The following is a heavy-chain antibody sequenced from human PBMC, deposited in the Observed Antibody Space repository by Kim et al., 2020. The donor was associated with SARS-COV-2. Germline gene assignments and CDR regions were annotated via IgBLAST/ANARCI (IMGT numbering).Heavy chain of an antibody. CDR3: SKDLQDVAEAGTPAY. D-gene: IGHD6-13*01. J-gene: IGHJ4*02. Sequence: ADCVKGRYTISRDNARNTLYLQMNSLTTEDRAVYYCSKDLQDVAEAGTPAYWGQGTLVTVSS. V-gene: IGHV3-30*02.